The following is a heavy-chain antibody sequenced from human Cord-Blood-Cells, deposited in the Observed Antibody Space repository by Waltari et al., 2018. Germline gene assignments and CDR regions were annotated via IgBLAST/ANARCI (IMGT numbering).Heavy chain of an antibody. V-gene: IGHV5-51*01. CDR1: GYSFTSYW. Sequence: EVQLVQSGAEVKKPGESLKISCKGSGYSFTSYWIGWVRQMPGKGLEWMGIIYPGDSDTRYSPSFQGQVTISADKSISTAYLQWSSLKASDTAMYYCARVDRIAVAGNSVGDAFDIWGQGTMVTVSS. CDR3: ARVDRIAVAGNSVGDAFDI. CDR2: IYPGDSDT. D-gene: IGHD6-19*01. J-gene: IGHJ3*02.